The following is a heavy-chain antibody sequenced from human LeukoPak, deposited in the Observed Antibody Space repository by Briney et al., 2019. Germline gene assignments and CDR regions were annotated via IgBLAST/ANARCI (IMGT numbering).Heavy chain of an antibody. D-gene: IGHD5-12*01. CDR1: GYTFTGYY. J-gene: IGHJ5*02. CDR3: AREGPGGYEFDP. Sequence: ASVKVSCKASGYTFTGYYMHWVRQAPGQGLEWMGWINPNSGGTNYAQKFQGRVTMTRDTSISTAYMELSRLRSDDAAVYYCAREGPGGYEFDPWGQGTLVTVSS. CDR2: INPNSGGT. V-gene: IGHV1-2*02.